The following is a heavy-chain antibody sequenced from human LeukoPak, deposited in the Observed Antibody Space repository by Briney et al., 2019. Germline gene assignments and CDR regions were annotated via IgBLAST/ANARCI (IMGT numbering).Heavy chain of an antibody. D-gene: IGHD3-22*01. J-gene: IGHJ4*02. CDR1: GGSISSYY. CDR3: AREDYYDSSGYLEQGYFDY. V-gene: IGHV4-4*07. Sequence: SETLSLTCTVSGGSISSYYWSWIRQPAGKGLEWIGRIDTSGNTNYKPSLKSRVTMSVDTSKNQFSLKLSSVTAADTAVYYCAREDYYDSSGYLEQGYFDYWGQGTLVTVSS. CDR2: IDTSGNT.